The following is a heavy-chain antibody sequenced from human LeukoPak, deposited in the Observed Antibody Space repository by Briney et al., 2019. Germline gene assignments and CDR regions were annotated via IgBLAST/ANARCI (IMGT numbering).Heavy chain of an antibody. CDR1: GGSFSGYY. J-gene: IGHJ6*03. Sequence: SETLSLTCAVYGGSFSGYYWSWIRQPPGKGLEWIGEINHSGSTNYNPSLKSRVTISVDTSKNQFSLKLSSVTAADTAVYYCAREWGDYYYYMDAWGKGTTVTVSS. D-gene: IGHD2-8*01. CDR3: AREWGDYYYYMDA. CDR2: INHSGST. V-gene: IGHV4-34*01.